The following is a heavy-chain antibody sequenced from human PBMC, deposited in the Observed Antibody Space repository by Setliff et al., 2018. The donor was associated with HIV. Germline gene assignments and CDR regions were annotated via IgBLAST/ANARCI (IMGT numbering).Heavy chain of an antibody. V-gene: IGHV1-69*13. CDR1: GGTFSSYA. J-gene: IGHJ4*02. CDR2: IIPVFGTT. Sequence: SVKVSCKASGGTFSSYAISWVRQAPGQGLDWMGGIIPVFGTTNYAQKFQGRVTITADESKSTAYMELSSLRSEDTAVYYCARGGVYYYDSSGWSMDYWGQGTLVTV. D-gene: IGHD3-22*01. CDR3: ARGGVYYYDSSGWSMDY.